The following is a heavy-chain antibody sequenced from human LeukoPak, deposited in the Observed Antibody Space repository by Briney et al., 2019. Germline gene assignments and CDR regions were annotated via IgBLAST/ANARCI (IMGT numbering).Heavy chain of an antibody. CDR1: GGSISSSSYY. J-gene: IGHJ6*03. Sequence: SGTLSLTCAVSGGSISSSSYYWGWIRQPPGKGPEWIGSIYYSGSTYYNPSLKSRVTISVDTSKDQFSLKLSSVTAADTAVYYCTRDQRSGYSGYDYYYYYYMDVWGKGTTVTVSS. CDR2: IYYSGST. V-gene: IGHV4-39*07. CDR3: TRDQRSGYSGYDYYYYYYMDV. D-gene: IGHD5-12*01.